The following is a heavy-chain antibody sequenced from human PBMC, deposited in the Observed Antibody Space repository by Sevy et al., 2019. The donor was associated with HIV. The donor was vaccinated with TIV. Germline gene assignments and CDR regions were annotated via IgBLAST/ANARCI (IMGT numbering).Heavy chain of an antibody. CDR2: INPNSGGT. D-gene: IGHD5-18*01. Sequence: ASVKVSCKASGYTFTGYYMHWVRQAPGQGLEWMGRINPNSGGTNYAQKFQGRVTMSRDTSISTAYMELSTLRSDDTAVYYCARDNGYRYGYIGLVDYWGQGTLVTVSS. CDR1: GYTFTGYY. CDR3: ARDNGYRYGYIGLVDY. V-gene: IGHV1-2*06. J-gene: IGHJ4*02.